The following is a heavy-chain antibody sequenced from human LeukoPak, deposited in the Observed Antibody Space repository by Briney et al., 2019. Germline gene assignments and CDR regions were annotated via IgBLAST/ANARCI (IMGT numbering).Heavy chain of an antibody. CDR2: TSYSGST. J-gene: IGHJ4*02. CDR1: GGSISGSS. CDR3: ARSLDFLSAIPLGGFDY. D-gene: IGHD3-3*01. Sequence: SETPSLTCTVTGGSISGSSWSWIRQSLGEGLGWTGYTSYSGSTNYNHSLKRRATMSVGTSKTHFSLTLSSVTAADTSIYYCARSLDFLSAIPLGGFDYWGQGTLVTASS. V-gene: IGHV4-59*08.